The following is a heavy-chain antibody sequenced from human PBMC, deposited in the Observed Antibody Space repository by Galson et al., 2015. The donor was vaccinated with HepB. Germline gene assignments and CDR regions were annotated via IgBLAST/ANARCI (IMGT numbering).Heavy chain of an antibody. D-gene: IGHD2-2*02. J-gene: IGHJ5*02. CDR2: MNPNSGNT. Sequence: QSGAEMKKPGESLKISCKASGYTFTSYDINWVRQATGQGLEWMGWMNPNSGNTGYAQKFQGRVTMTRNTSISTAYMELSSLRSEDTAVYYCARGPRYCSSTSCYTEGWFDPWGQGTLVTVSS. CDR3: ARGPRYCSSTSCYTEGWFDP. CDR1: GYTFTSYD. V-gene: IGHV1-8*01.